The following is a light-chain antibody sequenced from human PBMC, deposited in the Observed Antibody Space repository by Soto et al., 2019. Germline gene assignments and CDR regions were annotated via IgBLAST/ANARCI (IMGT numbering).Light chain of an antibody. V-gene: IGKV1-39*01. J-gene: IGKJ1*01. CDR3: QQSYSAPQT. CDR1: QDISDY. CDR2: AQS. Sequence: DIPMTQSPSSLSASVGDRVTITCRASQDISDYINWYQQKPGKAPKLLIYAQSNLQSGVPSRFTGSRSGTAFSLTITSLQVEDFATYYCQQSYSAPQTFGQGTKVEIK.